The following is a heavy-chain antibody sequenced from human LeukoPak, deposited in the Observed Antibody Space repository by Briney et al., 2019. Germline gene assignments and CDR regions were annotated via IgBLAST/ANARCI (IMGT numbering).Heavy chain of an antibody. V-gene: IGHV1-2*02. Sequence: ASVKVSCKTSGYSFTGYYIHWVRQAPGQGLEWVGYINPNTGGTKYAQKFQDRITMTRDTSITTVYVELSGLKSDDTATYYCARPLLLAGAFDLWGQGTLVAVSS. D-gene: IGHD2-21*02. J-gene: IGHJ3*01. CDR2: INPNTGGT. CDR1: GYSFTGYY. CDR3: ARPLLLAGAFDL.